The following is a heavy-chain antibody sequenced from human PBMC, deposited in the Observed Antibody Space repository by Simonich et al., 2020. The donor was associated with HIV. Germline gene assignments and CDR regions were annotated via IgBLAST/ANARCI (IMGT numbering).Heavy chain of an antibody. V-gene: IGHV4-34*01. D-gene: IGHD6-6*01. CDR1: GASFNAYY. CDR2: INHSGST. Sequence: QVQLQQWGAGLLKPSETLSLTCAVYGASFNAYYWSWIRQSPGKGLEWIGEINHSGSTKYKPSLKSRLTISADTSKNQFSLKLTSVTAADTAVYYCARQSLAARLFDDWGQGTLVTVSS. J-gene: IGHJ4*02. CDR3: ARQSLAARLFDD.